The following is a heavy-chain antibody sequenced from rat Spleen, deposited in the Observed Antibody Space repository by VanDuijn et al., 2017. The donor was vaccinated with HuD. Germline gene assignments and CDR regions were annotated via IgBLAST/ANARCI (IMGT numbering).Heavy chain of an antibody. J-gene: IGHJ3*01. D-gene: IGHD4-3*01. CDR3: TRQDTSGYSNWFTY. V-gene: IGHV5-29*01. CDR1: GFTFSSFA. CDR2: ISYGDSSGHSST. Sequence: EVQLVESGGGLVQPGRSMKLSCAASGFTFSSFAMAWVRQAPTKGLEWVASISYGDSSGHSSTYYRDSVKGRFTVSRENAKSTLHLLMDSLRSEDTATYYCTRQDTSGYSNWFTYWGQGTLVTVSS.